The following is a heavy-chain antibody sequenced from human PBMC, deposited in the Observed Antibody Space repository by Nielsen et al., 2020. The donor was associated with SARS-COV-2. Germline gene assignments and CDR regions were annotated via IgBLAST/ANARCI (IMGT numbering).Heavy chain of an antibody. D-gene: IGHD4/OR15-4a*01. CDR1: GFTFDDYA. CDR3: ARLPHGYDYGRYYYFGLDV. V-gene: IGHV3-9*01. J-gene: IGHJ6*02. Sequence: SLKISCAASGFTFDDYAMHWVRQAPGKGLEWVSGISWNSGSIGYADSVKGRFTVSRENANNSLYLQMKSLRAGDTAVYYCARLPHGYDYGRYYYFGLDVWGQGTTVTVSS. CDR2: ISWNSGSI.